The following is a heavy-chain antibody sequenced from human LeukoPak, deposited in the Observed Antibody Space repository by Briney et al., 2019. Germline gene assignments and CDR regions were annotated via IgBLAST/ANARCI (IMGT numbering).Heavy chain of an antibody. D-gene: IGHD1-14*01. CDR1: GLTFSTPG. V-gene: IGHV3-21*06. CDR3: ATETNGRHYDY. J-gene: IGHJ4*02. Sequence: PGGSLRPSCTTSGLTFSTPGFNWVRQAPGKGLEWVASIGPTGFDRYHADSIKGRFTISRDNANNFLYLQRDSLRAEDTAVYYCATETNGRHYDYWGQGTLLTVSS. CDR2: IGPTGFDR.